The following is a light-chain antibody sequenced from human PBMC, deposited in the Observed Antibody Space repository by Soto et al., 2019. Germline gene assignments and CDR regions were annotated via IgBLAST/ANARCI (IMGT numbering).Light chain of an antibody. Sequence: DLVMTQSPLSLPVTPGEPASISCRSSQSLLHGNGYNYLDWYLQKPGQSPQLLIYLGSNRASGVPDRFSGSGSGTDFTLKISRVEAEDVGVYYCMQALQTWTFGQGTKVEIK. CDR2: LGS. CDR3: MQALQTWT. J-gene: IGKJ1*01. V-gene: IGKV2-28*01. CDR1: QSLLHGNGYNY.